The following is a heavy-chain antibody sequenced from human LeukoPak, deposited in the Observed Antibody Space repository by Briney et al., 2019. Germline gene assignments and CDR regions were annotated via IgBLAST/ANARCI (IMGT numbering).Heavy chain of an antibody. J-gene: IGHJ4*02. Sequence: AGGSLRLSCAASGFTFSSHAMSWVRQAPGKGLEWVSAISGGGTTTYYADSVKGRFTISRDNSKDTVYLQMNSLRAEDTAVYSCAKLSLHSSGLLDSWGQGTLVTVSS. CDR2: ISGGGTTT. D-gene: IGHD6-19*01. V-gene: IGHV3-23*01. CDR1: GFTFSSHA. CDR3: AKLSLHSSGLLDS.